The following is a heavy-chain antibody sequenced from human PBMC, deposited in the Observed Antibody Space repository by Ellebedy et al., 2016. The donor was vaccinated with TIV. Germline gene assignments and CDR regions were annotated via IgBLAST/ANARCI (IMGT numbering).Heavy chain of an antibody. J-gene: IGHJ4*02. Sequence: GESLKISCAASGFTFSSYSMNWVRQAPGKGLEWVSYISSSSSTIYYADSVKGRFTISRDDSKNTLYLQMNSLRPEDTALYYCARDSEYCGGDCYSVGDHWGQGTSVTVAS. CDR1: GFTFSSYS. CDR2: ISSSSSTI. D-gene: IGHD2-21*02. CDR3: ARDSEYCGGDCYSVGDH. V-gene: IGHV3-48*04.